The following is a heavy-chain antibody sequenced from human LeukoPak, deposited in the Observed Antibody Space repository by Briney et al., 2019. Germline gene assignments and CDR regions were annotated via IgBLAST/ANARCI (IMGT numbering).Heavy chain of an antibody. CDR2: IHPGSGDT. D-gene: IGHD3-10*01. V-gene: IGHV1-2*02. CDR3: ASYASGYNWMKA. Sequence: ASVKVSCKASGHTFTKHYMHWVRQAPGQGLEWMGWIHPGSGDTNYAQKFQGRVTVTRDTSITTAYMELTSLGSDDTAVYYCASYASGYNWMKAWGQGTLVTVSS. J-gene: IGHJ5*02. CDR1: GHTFTKHY.